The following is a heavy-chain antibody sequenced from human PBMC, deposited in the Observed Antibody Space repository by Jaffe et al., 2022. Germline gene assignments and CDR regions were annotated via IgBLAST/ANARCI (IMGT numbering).Heavy chain of an antibody. D-gene: IGHD3-3*01. V-gene: IGHV1-46*03. J-gene: IGHJ2*01. Sequence: QVQLVQSGAEVKKPGASVKVSCKASGYTFTSYYMHWVRQAPGQGLEWMGIINPSGGSTSYAQKFQGRVTMTRDTSTSTVYMELSSLRSEDTAVYYCARAVYDFWSGYNTPWYFDLWGRGTLVTVSS. CDR2: INPSGGST. CDR3: ARAVYDFWSGYNTPWYFDL. CDR1: GYTFTSYY.